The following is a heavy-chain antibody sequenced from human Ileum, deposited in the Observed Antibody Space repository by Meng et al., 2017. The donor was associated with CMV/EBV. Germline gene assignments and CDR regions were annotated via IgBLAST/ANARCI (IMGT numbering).Heavy chain of an antibody. V-gene: IGHV1-18*01. Sequence: QVQLVQSGAEVNKPGASVKVSCKASGYTFTDYAITWVRQAPGQGLEWMGWISGYNSNTKYAQKFQGRVTMTTDTSTTTVYMELRNLRYDDTAVYYCARDGYYPSRVFDYWGLGTLVTVSS. CDR3: ARDGYYPSRVFDY. CDR2: ISGYNSNT. J-gene: IGHJ4*01. D-gene: IGHD2-2*03. CDR1: GYTFTDYA.